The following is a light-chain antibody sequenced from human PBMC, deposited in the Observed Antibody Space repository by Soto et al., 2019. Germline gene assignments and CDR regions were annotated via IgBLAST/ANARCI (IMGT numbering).Light chain of an antibody. CDR3: QQRSDWPPIT. J-gene: IGKJ5*01. CDR1: QSVGDY. V-gene: IGKV3-11*01. CDR2: DAS. Sequence: TVLTQSPATLSLSPGERATLSCRASQSVGDYLAWYQQKPGQAPRLLIYDASNRAAGVPYRFRGSGSGTDFTLTISSVEPEDFGVYYCQQRSDWPPITFGQGTRPEIK.